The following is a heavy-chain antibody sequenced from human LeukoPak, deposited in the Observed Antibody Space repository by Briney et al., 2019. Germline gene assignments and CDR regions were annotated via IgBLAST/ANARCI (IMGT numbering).Heavy chain of an antibody. V-gene: IGHV4-61*10. J-gene: IGHJ4*02. Sequence: SETLSLTCTVSGGSISSGGYYWSWIRQPAGKGLEWIGYIYYSGSTNYNPSLKSRVTISVDTSKNQFSLKLSSVTAADTAVYYCARALGEMATILRFWGQGTLVTVSS. D-gene: IGHD5-24*01. CDR1: GGSISSGGYY. CDR2: IYYSGST. CDR3: ARALGEMATILRF.